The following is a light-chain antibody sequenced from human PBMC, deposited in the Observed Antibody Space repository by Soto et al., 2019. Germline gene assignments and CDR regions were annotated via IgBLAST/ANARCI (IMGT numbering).Light chain of an antibody. CDR3: QQSYSMWT. CDR1: QGISSY. J-gene: IGKJ1*01. Sequence: DIQMTQSPSSLSASVGDRFTITCRASQGISSYLNWYQQKPGKAPKLLIYAASSLQSGVPSRFSGSGSGTDFTLTISSLQPEDFATYYCQQSYSMWTFGQGTKVDIK. V-gene: IGKV1-39*01. CDR2: AAS.